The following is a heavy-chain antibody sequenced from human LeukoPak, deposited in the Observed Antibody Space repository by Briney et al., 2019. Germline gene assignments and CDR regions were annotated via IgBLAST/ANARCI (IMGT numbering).Heavy chain of an antibody. J-gene: IGHJ4*02. Sequence: ASVKVSCKASGSSFSSFGISWVRQAPGQGLEWMGGIIPIFGSPNYAQKFQGRLTITTDESTSTAYMELSSLRSDDTAVFYCATGVRAIPIYYWGQGTLVTVSS. CDR1: GSSFSSFG. V-gene: IGHV1-69*05. D-gene: IGHD2-21*01. CDR3: ATGVRAIPIYY. CDR2: IIPIFGSP.